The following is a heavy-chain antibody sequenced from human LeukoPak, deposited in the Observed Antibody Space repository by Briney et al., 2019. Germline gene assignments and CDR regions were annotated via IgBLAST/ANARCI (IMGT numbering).Heavy chain of an antibody. D-gene: IGHD5/OR15-5a*01. CDR1: GGSISSYY. V-gene: IGHV4-59*01. J-gene: IGHJ4*02. CDR3: ARLYENYAIGY. CDR2: IYYSGST. Sequence: SETLSLTCTVSGGSISSYYWSWIRQPPGKGLEWIGYIYYSGSTNYNPSLKSRVTISVDTSKNQFSLKLSSVIAADTAVYYCARLYENYAIGYWGQGTLVTVSS.